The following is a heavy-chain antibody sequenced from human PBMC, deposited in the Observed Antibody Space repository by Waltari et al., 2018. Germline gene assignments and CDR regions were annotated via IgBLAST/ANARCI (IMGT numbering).Heavy chain of an antibody. CDR3: ARDGRVAVVRDAVDI. V-gene: IGHV4-39*07. CDR2: IYYSGGT. J-gene: IGHJ3*02. CDR1: GGSISSSSYY. D-gene: IGHD6-19*01. Sequence: QLQLQESGPGLVKPSETLSLTCTVSGGSISSSSYYWGWISQPPGKGLEWIGSIYYSGGTYSTPASKGGVTIPVDTSKNQFSLKLSSVTAADTAVYYCARDGRVAVVRDAVDIWGQGTMFTVSS.